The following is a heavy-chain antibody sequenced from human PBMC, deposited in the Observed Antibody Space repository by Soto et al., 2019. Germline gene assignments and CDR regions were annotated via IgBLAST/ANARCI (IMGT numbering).Heavy chain of an antibody. CDR1: GYTFTSYG. CDR2: ISAYNGNT. D-gene: IGHD2-2*01. CDR3: AGEGCSSTSCYGVGDFDY. J-gene: IGHJ4*02. Sequence: QVQLVQSGAEVKKPGASVKVSCKASGYTFTSYGISWVRQAPGQGLEWMGWISAYNGNTNYAQKLQGRVTMTTDTSTSTAYMELRSLRSDDTAVYYCAGEGCSSTSCYGVGDFDYWGQGTLVTVSS. V-gene: IGHV1-18*04.